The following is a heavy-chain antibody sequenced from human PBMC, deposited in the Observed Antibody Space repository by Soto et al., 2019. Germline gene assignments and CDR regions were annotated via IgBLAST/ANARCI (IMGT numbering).Heavy chain of an antibody. V-gene: IGHV3-30*18. CDR2: ISYDGSNK. Sequence: GGSLRLSCAASGFTFSSYGMHWVRQAPGKGLEWVAVISYDGSNKYYADSVKGRFTISRDNSKNTLYLQMNSLRAEDTAVYYCANALGYCSGGSCYPYTYWGQGTLVTVSS. CDR1: GFTFSSYG. J-gene: IGHJ4*02. CDR3: ANALGYCSGGSCYPYTY. D-gene: IGHD2-15*01.